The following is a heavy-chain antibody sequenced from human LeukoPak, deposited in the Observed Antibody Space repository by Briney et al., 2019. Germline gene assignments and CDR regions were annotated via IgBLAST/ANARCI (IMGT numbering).Heavy chain of an antibody. D-gene: IGHD2-2*02. Sequence: GGSLRLSCAASGFTFSSYSMNWVRQAPGKGLEWVSSISSSSSYIYYADSVKGRFTISRDNAKNSLYLQMNSLRAEDTAVYYCARDLYCSSTSCYMGTFDYWGQGTLVTVSS. CDR3: ARDLYCSSTSCYMGTFDY. CDR1: GFTFSSYS. V-gene: IGHV3-21*01. CDR2: ISSSSSYI. J-gene: IGHJ4*02.